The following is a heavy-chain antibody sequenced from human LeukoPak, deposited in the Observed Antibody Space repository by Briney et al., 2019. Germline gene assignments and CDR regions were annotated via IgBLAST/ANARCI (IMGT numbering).Heavy chain of an antibody. CDR3: AKDGGYGSGSYYPDY. CDR1: GFTFSSYA. J-gene: IGHJ4*02. Sequence: GGSLIPSCASPGFTFSSYAMSWVRQAPGTGLGWVSSIRGGAGGAAYAHSVKGRFAMSRDNYKNTLYLQMYSLRAEDTAVYYCAKDGGYGSGSYYPDYWGQGTLVTVSS. D-gene: IGHD3-10*01. V-gene: IGHV3-23*01. CDR2: IRGGAGGA.